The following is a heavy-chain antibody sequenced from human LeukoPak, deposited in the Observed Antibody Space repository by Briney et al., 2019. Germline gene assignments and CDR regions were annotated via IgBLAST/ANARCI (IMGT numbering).Heavy chain of an antibody. J-gene: IGHJ5*02. CDR3: AGDTHSSSWYDH. CDR2: IYSDGNT. CDR1: GFTFGKYW. Sequence: GGSLRLSCVASGFTFGKYWMSWVRQAPGKGLEWVSFIYSDGNTYYADSVKGRYTLSRDSSRNTLYLQMNSLRVDDTAVYYCAGDTHSSSWYDHWGQGTLVTVSS. D-gene: IGHD6-19*01. V-gene: IGHV3-53*01.